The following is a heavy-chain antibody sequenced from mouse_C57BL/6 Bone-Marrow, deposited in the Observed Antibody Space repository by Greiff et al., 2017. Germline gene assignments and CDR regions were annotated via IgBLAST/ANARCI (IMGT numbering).Heavy chain of an antibody. CDR2: IDPSDSET. CDR3: ARGPTVVAGAMDY. D-gene: IGHD1-1*01. J-gene: IGHJ4*01. CDR1: GYTFTSYW. Sequence: VQLQQPGAELVRPGSSVKLSCKASGYTFTSYWMHWVKQRPIQGLEWIGNIDPSDSETHYNQKFKDKATLTVDKSSSTAYMQLSSLTSEDSAVXYCARGPTVVAGAMDYWGQGTSVTVSA. V-gene: IGHV1-52*01.